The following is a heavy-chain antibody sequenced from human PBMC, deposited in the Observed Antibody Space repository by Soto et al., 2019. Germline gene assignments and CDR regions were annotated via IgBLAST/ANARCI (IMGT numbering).Heavy chain of an antibody. CDR2: ISGSGSST. V-gene: IGHV3-23*01. J-gene: IGHJ4*02. CDR1: GFTFNEHA. D-gene: IGHD4-17*01. CDR3: ARAGGTTVTGLWHFDS. Sequence: EVELLQSGGGLVQPGGSLRLSCVASGFTFNEHALAWVRQAPGKGLEWVSAISGSGSSTYDSDSVKGRFTISRDNSNNTLYLQMNSLRAEDTAIYYCARAGGTTVTGLWHFDSWGQGTLVTVSS.